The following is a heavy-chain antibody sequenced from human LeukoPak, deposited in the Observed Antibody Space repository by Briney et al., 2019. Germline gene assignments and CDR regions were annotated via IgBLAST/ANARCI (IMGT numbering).Heavy chain of an antibody. V-gene: IGHV3-23*01. D-gene: IGHD1-26*01. CDR3: AKGPASAIVGATTLDY. CDR1: GFTFSDSA. Sequence: GGSLRLSCAASGFTFSDSAIHWVRQAPGKGLEWVSLISGGTGSTYYADSVKGRFSISRDNSKNTVYLQMNSLRVEDTAVYYCAKGPASAIVGATTLDYWGQGTLVTVSS. J-gene: IGHJ4*02. CDR2: ISGGTGST.